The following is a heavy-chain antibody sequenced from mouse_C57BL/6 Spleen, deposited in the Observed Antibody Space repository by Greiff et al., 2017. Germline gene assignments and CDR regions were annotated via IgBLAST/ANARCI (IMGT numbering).Heavy chain of an antibody. CDR3: ARRGQLRLGYFDV. D-gene: IGHD3-2*02. CDR1: GYTFTSYW. CDR2: IDPSDSYT. V-gene: IGHV1-69*01. Sequence: QVQLQQSGAELVMPGASVKLSCKASGYTFTSYWMHWVKQRPGQGLEWIGEIDPSDSYTNYNQKFKGKSTLTVDKSSSTAYMQLSSLTSEDSAVYYCARRGQLRLGYFDVWGTGTTVTVSS. J-gene: IGHJ1*03.